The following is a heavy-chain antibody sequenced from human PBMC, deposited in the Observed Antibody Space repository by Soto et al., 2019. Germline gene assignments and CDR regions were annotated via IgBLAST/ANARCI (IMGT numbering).Heavy chain of an antibody. V-gene: IGHV3-30-3*01. CDR3: ASWGSMPGDY. J-gene: IGHJ4*02. CDR1: GFTFSTFA. CDR2: ISYDGSNK. D-gene: IGHD3-16*01. Sequence: GGSLRLSCAASGFTFSTFAMNWVRQAPGKGLEWVSVISYDGSNKYYADSVKGRFTISRDNSKNTLYLQMNSLRTEDTAVYYCASWGSMPGDYWGQGTLVTVSS.